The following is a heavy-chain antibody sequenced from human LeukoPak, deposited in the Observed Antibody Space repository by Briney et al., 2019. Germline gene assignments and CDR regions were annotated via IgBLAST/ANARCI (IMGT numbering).Heavy chain of an antibody. CDR3: ARGYYDTSQHAFDI. J-gene: IGHJ3*02. CDR2: IYPGDADT. D-gene: IGHD3-22*01. V-gene: IGHV5-51*01. CDR1: GYSFTSYW. Sequence: GESLKISCKGSGYSFTSYWIGWVRQMPGKGLEWMGIIYPGDADTRYSPSFQGQVTISADKSISTAYLQWSSLKASNTAMYYGARGYYDTSQHAFDIWGQGTMVTVSS.